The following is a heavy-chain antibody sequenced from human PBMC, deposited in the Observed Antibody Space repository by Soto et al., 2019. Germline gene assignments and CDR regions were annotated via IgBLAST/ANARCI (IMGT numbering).Heavy chain of an antibody. CDR1: GFTFSSYG. CDR2: IWYDGSNK. D-gene: IGHD3-3*01. J-gene: IGHJ3*02. Sequence: GGSLRLSCAASGFTFSSYGMHWVRQAPGKGLEWVAVIWYDGSNKYYADSVKGRFTISRDNSKNTLYLQMNSLRAEDTAVYYCARDLRIFGVVGDAFDIWGQGTMVTVSS. CDR3: ARDLRIFGVVGDAFDI. V-gene: IGHV3-33*01.